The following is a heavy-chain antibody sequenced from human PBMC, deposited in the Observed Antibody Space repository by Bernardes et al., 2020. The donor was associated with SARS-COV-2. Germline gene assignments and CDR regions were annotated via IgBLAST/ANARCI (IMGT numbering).Heavy chain of an antibody. CDR1: GFTFSNYG. D-gene: IGHD5-12*01. CDR2: ISYDGSDK. J-gene: IGHJ4*02. Sequence: SLRLSCAASGFTFSNYGMHWVRQAPGKGLEWVAIISYDGSDKYYADSMKGRFSISRDNSKNTLYLQMNSLRTEDTAVYYCARGGYADYWGQGTLVTVSS. V-gene: IGHV3-30*03. CDR3: ARGGYADY.